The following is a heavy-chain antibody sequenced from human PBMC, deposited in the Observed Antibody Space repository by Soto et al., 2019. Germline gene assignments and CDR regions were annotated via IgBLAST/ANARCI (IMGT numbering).Heavy chain of an antibody. D-gene: IGHD3-10*01. CDR2: INPNSGNI. CDR3: ARGRASGSYYLLDY. CDR1: GDSFTAYD. Sequence: GXSVKVSCEASGDSFTAYDINWVRQATGHGLEWMGWINPNSGNIGYAQRFQGRVTMTRDTAIRTAYMEVSSLRSDYTAVYYCARGRASGSYYLLDYWGQGTLVTVS. V-gene: IGHV1-8*01. J-gene: IGHJ4*02.